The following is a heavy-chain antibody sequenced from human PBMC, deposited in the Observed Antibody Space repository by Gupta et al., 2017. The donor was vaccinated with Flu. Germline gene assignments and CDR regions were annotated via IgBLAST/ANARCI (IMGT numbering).Heavy chain of an antibody. Sequence: EVQLVESGGGLVQPGGSLRLSCAASGFTFSSYEMNWVRQAPGKGLEWVSYISSSGSTIYDADAVKGRFTISRDNAKKSLYLQMKSLRAEDTAVYYCARDGGAVAGCFDYWGQGTLVTVSS. CDR2: ISSSGSTI. V-gene: IGHV3-48*03. D-gene: IGHD6-19*01. J-gene: IGHJ4*02. CDR1: GFTFSSYE. CDR3: ARDGGAVAGCFDY.